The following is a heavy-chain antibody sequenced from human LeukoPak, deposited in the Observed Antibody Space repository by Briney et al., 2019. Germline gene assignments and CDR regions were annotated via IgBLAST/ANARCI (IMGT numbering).Heavy chain of an antibody. J-gene: IGHJ3*02. CDR1: GGSISIYY. V-gene: IGHV4-59*12. Sequence: SETLSLTCTVSGGSISIYYWSWIRQPPGKGLEWIGNIYYSGSTNYKPSLKGRVTISLNTSKNQFSLKLSSVTAADTAVYYCAREDGTSMDNAFDIWGQGTMVTVSS. CDR2: IYYSGST. CDR3: AREDGTSMDNAFDI. D-gene: IGHD5-18*01.